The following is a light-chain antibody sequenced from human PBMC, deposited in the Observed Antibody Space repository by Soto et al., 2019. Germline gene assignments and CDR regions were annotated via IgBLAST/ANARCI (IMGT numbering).Light chain of an antibody. CDR1: QSVSGW. CDR3: QQYETFSGT. CDR2: DAS. J-gene: IGKJ1*01. Sequence: DIQMNQSPSTLSASVGDTVPFTCRASQSVSGWLAWYQQKPGEAPKLLIYDASALPRGVPSRFSGSGSGTKFTLTIASLQPDDFATYYCQQYETFSGTFGPGTKVEIK. V-gene: IGKV1-5*01.